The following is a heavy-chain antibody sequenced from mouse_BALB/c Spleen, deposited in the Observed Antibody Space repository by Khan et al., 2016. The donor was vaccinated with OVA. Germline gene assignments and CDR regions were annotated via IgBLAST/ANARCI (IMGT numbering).Heavy chain of an antibody. CDR1: GYTFTDFT. CDR2: ISTYYGHA. V-gene: IGHV1S137*01. J-gene: IGHJ3*01. Sequence: QVQLQQSGAELVRPGVSVKISCKGSGYTFTDFTLHWVKQSHAMSLEWIGVISTYYGHATYNQKFKDKATMTVDKSSSTAYMELARLTSEDSAIYFCTIGGGGNRFAYWGQGTLVTVSA. D-gene: IGHD3-3*01. CDR3: TIGGGGNRFAY.